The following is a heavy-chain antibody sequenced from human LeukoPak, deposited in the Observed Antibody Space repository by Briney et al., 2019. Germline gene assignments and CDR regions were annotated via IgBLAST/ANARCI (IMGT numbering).Heavy chain of an antibody. J-gene: IGHJ6*03. Sequence: PSETLSLTCAVYGGSFSGYHWSWIRQPPGKGLEWIGEINHSGSTSYNPSLKSRVTISVDTSKNQFSLKLSSVTAADTAVYYCERGGRNYYDSSGYYSRAFHYYYYMDVWGKGTTVTVSS. D-gene: IGHD3-22*01. CDR1: GGSFSGYH. V-gene: IGHV4-34*01. CDR3: ERGGRNYYDSSGYYSRAFHYYYYMDV. CDR2: INHSGST.